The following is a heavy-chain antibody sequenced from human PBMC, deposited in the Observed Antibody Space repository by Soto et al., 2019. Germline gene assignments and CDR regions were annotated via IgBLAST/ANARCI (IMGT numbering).Heavy chain of an antibody. CDR3: VKVLARGVGVPRFYFDS. V-gene: IGHV3-74*01. D-gene: IGHD2-2*01. CDR2: INADGTST. Sequence: GGSLRLSCAASGFTFSNSWLPCVRQVSGKGLEWVSRINADGTSTSYADSVKGRFTSSRDNAKNTLYLHVDSLRAEDTAVYYCVKVLARGVGVPRFYFDSWGQGALVNVSS. CDR1: GFTFSNSW. J-gene: IGHJ4*02.